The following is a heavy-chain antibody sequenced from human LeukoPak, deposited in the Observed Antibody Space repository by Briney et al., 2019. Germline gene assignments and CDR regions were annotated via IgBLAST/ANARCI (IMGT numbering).Heavy chain of an antibody. J-gene: IGHJ3*01. CDR3: AKVLGNWDAFDV. CDR1: GFMFSSHG. D-gene: IGHD1-1*01. CDR2: ISGSGGGT. V-gene: IGHV3-23*01. Sequence: AGGSLRLSCAASGFMFSSHGMSWVRQAPGKGLEWVSAISGSGGGTFYAGSVKGRFTISRDNPKNTVYLQMNNLRVEDTATYYCAKVLGNWDAFDVRGQGTLVTVSA.